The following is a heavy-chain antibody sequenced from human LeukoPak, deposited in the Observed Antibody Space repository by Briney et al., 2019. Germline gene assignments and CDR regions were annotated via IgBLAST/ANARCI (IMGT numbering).Heavy chain of an antibody. Sequence: SETLSLTCAVYGGSFRGYYWSWIRQPPGKGLEWIGEINHSGSTNYNPSLKSRVTISVDTSKNQFSLKLSSVTAADTAVYYCARLGVLTGYRYYYGMDVWGQGTTVTVSS. J-gene: IGHJ6*02. CDR3: ARLGVLTGYRYYYGMDV. CDR2: INHSGST. V-gene: IGHV4-34*01. CDR1: GGSFRGYY. D-gene: IGHD3-9*01.